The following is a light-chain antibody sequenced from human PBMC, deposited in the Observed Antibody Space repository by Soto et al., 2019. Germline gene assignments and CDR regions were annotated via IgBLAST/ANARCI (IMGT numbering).Light chain of an antibody. V-gene: IGLV2-18*02. CDR1: STDFVGYNR. J-gene: IGLJ1*01. CDR2: EVS. CDR3: CSLTTSHTYV. Sequence: QSALTQPPSVSGSPGQSVTISCTGTSTDFVGYNRVSWYQQPPGTAPKLMIYEVSKRPSGVSNRYSGSKSGNSASLTISGLQADDEADYYCCSLTTSHTYVFGSGTKVTVL.